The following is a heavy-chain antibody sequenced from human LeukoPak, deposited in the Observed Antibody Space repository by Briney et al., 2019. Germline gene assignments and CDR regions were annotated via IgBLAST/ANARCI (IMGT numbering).Heavy chain of an antibody. CDR2: ISTSGST. CDR1: GGSLSRGSCS. V-gene: IGHV4-61*02. D-gene: IGHD3-22*01. CDR3: ARDISYYYDSSGYWFDP. Sequence: SRTLSLTCTVSGGSLSRGSCSWSWLRQPAETGLEWIGRISTSGSTNYNPSLKSRVTISVDTSKNKFSLKLSSVTAADTAVYYCARDISYYYDSSGYWFDPWGQGTLVTVSS. J-gene: IGHJ5*02.